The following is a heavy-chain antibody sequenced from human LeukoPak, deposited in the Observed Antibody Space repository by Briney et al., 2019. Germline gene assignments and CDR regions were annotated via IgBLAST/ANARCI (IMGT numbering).Heavy chain of an antibody. CDR1: GGSISSYY. D-gene: IGHD2-2*02. Sequence: SETLSLTCTVSGGSISSYYWSWIRQPPGKGLEWIGHIYYSGSTIYNPSLKSRVTISVDMPKNQFSLKLSSVTAADTAVYYCARGGFCSSTTCYKAIWFDLWGQGALVTVSS. J-gene: IGHJ5*02. V-gene: IGHV4-59*01. CDR2: IYYSGST. CDR3: ARGGFCSSTTCYKAIWFDL.